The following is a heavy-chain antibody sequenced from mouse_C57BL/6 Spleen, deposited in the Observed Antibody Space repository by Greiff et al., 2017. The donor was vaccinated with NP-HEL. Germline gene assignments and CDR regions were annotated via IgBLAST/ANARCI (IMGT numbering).Heavy chain of an antibody. CDR1: GYTFTDYE. J-gene: IGHJ2*01. V-gene: IGHV1-15*01. CDR2: IDPETGGT. CDR3: TRRDYGSATENFDY. Sequence: QVQLKQSGAELVRPGASVTLSCKASGYTFTDYEMHWVKQTPVHGLEWIGAIDPETGGTAYNQKFKGKAILTADKSSSTAYMELRSLTSEDSAVYYCTRRDYGSATENFDYWGQGTTLTVSS. D-gene: IGHD1-1*01.